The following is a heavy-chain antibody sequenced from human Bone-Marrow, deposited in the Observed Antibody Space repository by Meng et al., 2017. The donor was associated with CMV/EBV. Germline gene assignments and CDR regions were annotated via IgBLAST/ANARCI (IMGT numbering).Heavy chain of an antibody. CDR2: INSDGSST. J-gene: IGHJ2*01. Sequence: GGSLRLSCAASGFTFSSYWMHWVRQAPGKGLVWVSRINSDGSSTSYADSVKGRFTISRDNAKNSLYLQMNSLRAEDTAVYYCARDYGWYVSDWYFALWGRGPLVTVSS. CDR3: ARDYGWYVSDWYFAL. CDR1: GFTFSSYW. V-gene: IGHV3-74*01. D-gene: IGHD6-19*01.